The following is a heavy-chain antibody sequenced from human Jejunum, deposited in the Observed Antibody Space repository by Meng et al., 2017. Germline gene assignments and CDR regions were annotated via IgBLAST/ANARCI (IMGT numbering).Heavy chain of an antibody. J-gene: IGHJ6*02. V-gene: IGHV3-30-3*01. D-gene: IGHD2-15*01. CDR1: GFTFSYFA. CDR2: ISSDGYRK. Sequence: QGHVVESGGGVVQAGKSLRLYGAASGFTFSYFAMNWVRQSPGRGLQWMALISSDGYRKSYSDSVRGRFTISRDNSGNTLYLQMNNLRTDDTSVYFCARDQGVVPSGMDGWGQGTLVTVSS. CDR3: ARDQGVVPSGMDG.